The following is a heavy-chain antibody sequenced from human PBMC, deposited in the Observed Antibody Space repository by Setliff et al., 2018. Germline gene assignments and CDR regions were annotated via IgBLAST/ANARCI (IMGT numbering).Heavy chain of an antibody. CDR3: ARANPGYDSSGYYSGDVDY. V-gene: IGHV4-30-4*08. Sequence: PSETLSLTCTVSGGSISSGDYYWSWICQPPGKGLEWIGYIYYSGRTYYNPSLKSRVTISVDTSKNQFSLKLSSVTAADTAVYYCARANPGYDSSGYYSGDVDYWGQGTLVTVSS. J-gene: IGHJ4*02. D-gene: IGHD3-22*01. CDR1: GGSISSGDYY. CDR2: IYYSGRT.